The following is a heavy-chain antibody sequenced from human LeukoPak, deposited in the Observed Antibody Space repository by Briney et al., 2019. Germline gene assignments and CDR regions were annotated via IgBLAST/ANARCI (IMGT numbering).Heavy chain of an antibody. CDR2: ISAYNGNT. Sequence: ASVKVSCKASGYTFTSYGISWVRQAPGQGLEWMGWISAYNGNTNYAQKLQGRVTMTTDTSTSIAYMELRSLRSDDTAVYYCARDSSDDYYYYGMDVWGQGTTVTVSS. J-gene: IGHJ6*02. CDR3: ARDSSDDYYYYGMDV. V-gene: IGHV1-18*01. D-gene: IGHD6-19*01. CDR1: GYTFTSYG.